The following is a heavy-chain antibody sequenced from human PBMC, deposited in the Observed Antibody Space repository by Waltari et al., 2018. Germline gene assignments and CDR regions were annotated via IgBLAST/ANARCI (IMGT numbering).Heavy chain of an antibody. V-gene: IGHV4-39*07. CDR2: IYYSGST. CDR3: ARMVRGYCSSTSCHTDH. CDR1: GGSISSSSYY. D-gene: IGHD2-2*01. Sequence: QLPLQESGPGLVKPSETLSLTCTVSGGSISSSSYYWGWVRQPPGKGLEGIGSIYYSGSTYYNPSLKSRVTISVDTSKNQFSLRVSSVTAADTAVFYCARMVRGYCSSTSCHTDHWGQGTLVTVSS. J-gene: IGHJ4*02.